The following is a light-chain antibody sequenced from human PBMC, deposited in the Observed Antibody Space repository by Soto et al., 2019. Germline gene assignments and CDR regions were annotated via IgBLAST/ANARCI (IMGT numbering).Light chain of an antibody. CDR2: EAS. Sequence: DIQMTQSPATLSASVGDSVTMTCRASQSITNWLAWYQLKPGKAPKLLIHEASNLHSGVSSRFTGSGSGTDFTLTITSLQPEDFATYYCQQYKSYWTFGQGTKV. CDR3: QQYKSYWT. CDR1: QSITNW. V-gene: IGKV1-5*03. J-gene: IGKJ1*01.